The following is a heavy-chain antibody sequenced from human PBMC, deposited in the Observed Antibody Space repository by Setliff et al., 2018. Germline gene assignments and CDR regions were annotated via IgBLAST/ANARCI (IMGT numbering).Heavy chain of an antibody. CDR3: ARASYGWGSHYKIKWFDP. V-gene: IGHV4-38-2*01. J-gene: IGHJ5*02. Sequence: SETLSLTCGVSGSSISNDYYWGWVRQPPGRGLEWIGIISHSGSTDYNPSLKSRVTISLDKSRNQFSLHLNSVTASDTAVYYCARASYGWGSHYKIKWFDPWGQGTLVTVSS. CDR1: GSSISNDYY. CDR2: ISHSGST. D-gene: IGHD3-10*01.